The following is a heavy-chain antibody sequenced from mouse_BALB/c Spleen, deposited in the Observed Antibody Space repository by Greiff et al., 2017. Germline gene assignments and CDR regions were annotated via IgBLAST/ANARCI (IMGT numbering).Heavy chain of an antibody. J-gene: IGHJ4*01. Sequence: VKLMESGAELVKPGASVKLSCKASGYTFTEYIIHWVKQRSGQGLEWIGWFYPGSGSIKYNEKFKDKATLTADKSSSTVYMELSRLTSEDSAVYFCARHEGGYGSREWAYAMDYWGQGTSVTVSS. CDR2: FYPGSGSI. V-gene: IGHV1-62-2*01. D-gene: IGHD1-1*01. CDR3: ARHEGGYGSREWAYAMDY. CDR1: GYTFTEYI.